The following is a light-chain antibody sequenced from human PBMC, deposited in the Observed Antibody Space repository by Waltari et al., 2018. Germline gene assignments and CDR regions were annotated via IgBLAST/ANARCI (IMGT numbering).Light chain of an antibody. J-gene: IGKJ4*01. Sequence: EIVLTQSPATLSLSPGETATLSCRASQSIGSHLAWYQQKPGQAPRRLVSDASTRASDIPARFSASGSGTDFTLSISSLEPEDFAVYFCQQRYSWPLTFGGGTKVDLK. CDR1: QSIGSH. CDR3: QQRYSWPLT. CDR2: DAS. V-gene: IGKV3-11*01.